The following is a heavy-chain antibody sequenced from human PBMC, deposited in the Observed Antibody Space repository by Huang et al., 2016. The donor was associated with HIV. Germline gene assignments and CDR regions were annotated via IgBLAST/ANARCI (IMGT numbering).Heavy chain of an antibody. CDR1: AYTLTELS. J-gene: IGHJ3*02. CDR3: ATGFDTYYDI. D-gene: IGHD2-21*01. V-gene: IGHV1-24*01. Sequence: QVQLVQSGAEVKKPGASVKVSCKVSAYTLTELSIHWVRQAPGKGLEWMGGFAPEHGETNDAQNFQGRVTMTEDTSTDTAYMELNSLRSEDTAVYYCATGFDTYYDIWGQGTMVIATS. CDR2: FAPEHGET.